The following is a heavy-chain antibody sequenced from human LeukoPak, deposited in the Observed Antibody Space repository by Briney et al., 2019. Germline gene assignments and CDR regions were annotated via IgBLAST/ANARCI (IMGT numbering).Heavy chain of an antibody. CDR3: ARGKKPNDALGWFDP. CDR1: GGTFSSYA. J-gene: IGHJ5*02. CDR2: IIPIFGTA. D-gene: IGHD1-14*01. Sequence: SVKVSCKASGGTFSSYAISWVRQDSGQGLEWMGGIIPIFGTANYAQKFQGRVTITADESTSTAYMELSSLRSEDTAVYYCARGKKPNDALGWFDPWGQGTLVTVSS. V-gene: IGHV1-69*13.